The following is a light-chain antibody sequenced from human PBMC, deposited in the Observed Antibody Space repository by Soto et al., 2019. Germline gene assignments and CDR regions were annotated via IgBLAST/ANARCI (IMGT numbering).Light chain of an antibody. CDR3: SSYAGSNNLV. CDR2: EVI. CDR1: SSDVGGYNY. V-gene: IGLV2-8*01. Sequence: QSALTQPPSASGSPGQSVTISCTGTSSDVGGYNYVSWYQQHPGKAPKLMIYEVIKRPSGVPDRFSGSKSGNTASLTVSGLQAEGEADYYCSSYAGSNNLVFGGGTKLTVL. J-gene: IGLJ2*01.